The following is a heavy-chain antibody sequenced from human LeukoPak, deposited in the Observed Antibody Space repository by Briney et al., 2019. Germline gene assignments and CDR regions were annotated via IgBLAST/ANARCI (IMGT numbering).Heavy chain of an antibody. CDR3: ARDRRIGELALYYGMDV. J-gene: IGHJ6*02. D-gene: IGHD3-10*01. CDR2: IIPILGIA. V-gene: IGHV1-69*04. CDR1: GYTLTELS. Sequence: SVKVSCKVSGYTLTELSMHWVRQAPGKGLEWMGRIIPILGIANYAQKFQGRVTITADKSTSTAYMELSSLRSEDTAVYYCARDRRIGELALYYGMDVWGQGTTVTVSS.